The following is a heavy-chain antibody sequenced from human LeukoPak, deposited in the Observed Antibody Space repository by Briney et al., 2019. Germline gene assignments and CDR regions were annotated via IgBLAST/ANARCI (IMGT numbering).Heavy chain of an antibody. CDR1: GFTFSSYW. D-gene: IGHD6-13*01. Sequence: GGSLRLSCAASGFTFSSYWMHWVRQAPGKGLVWVSRINGDGSSTSYADSVKGRFTISRDNAKNTLYLQMSSLRAEDTAVYYCASLYSSSQFDYWGQGTLVTVSS. J-gene: IGHJ4*02. V-gene: IGHV3-74*01. CDR2: INGDGSST. CDR3: ASLYSSSQFDY.